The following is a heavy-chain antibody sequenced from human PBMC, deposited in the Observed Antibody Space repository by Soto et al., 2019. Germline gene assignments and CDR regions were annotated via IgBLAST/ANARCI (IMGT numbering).Heavy chain of an antibody. V-gene: IGHV4-4*02. Sequence: QVQLQESGPGLVKPSGTLSLTCAVSGGAISSSKWWSWVRQPPGKGLEWIGEIYQSGSTNYNPSLESRVRXSXDXSWXQFSLKLTSVSAADTAVYYCARASATIAAAAIFDYWGQGTLVTVSS. J-gene: IGHJ4*02. CDR3: ARASATIAAAAIFDY. CDR1: GGAISSSKW. D-gene: IGHD6-13*01. CDR2: IYQSGST.